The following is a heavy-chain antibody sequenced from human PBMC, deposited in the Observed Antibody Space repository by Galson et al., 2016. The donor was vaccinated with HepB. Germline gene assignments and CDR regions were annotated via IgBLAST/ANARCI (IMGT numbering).Heavy chain of an antibody. D-gene: IGHD2-2*01. CDR1: GFTFSSHP. CDR3: AKRVSSSKYFDY. J-gene: IGHJ4*02. Sequence: SLRLSCAGSGFTFSSHPMNWVRQAPGKGLEWVSSIGSRGDDTYYADSVKGRFTVSRDNLKNTLYLQMNSLRADDTAVYYCAKRVSSSKYFDYWGRGTLVTVS. CDR2: IGSRGDDT. V-gene: IGHV3-23*01.